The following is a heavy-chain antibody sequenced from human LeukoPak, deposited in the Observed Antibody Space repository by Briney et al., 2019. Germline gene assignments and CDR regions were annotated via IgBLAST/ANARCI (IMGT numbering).Heavy chain of an antibody. V-gene: IGHV3-23*01. Sequence: GGSLRLSCAASGFTFSSYAMSWVRQAPGKGLEGVSAISGSGGSTYYADSVKGRFTISRDNSKNTLYLQMNSLRAEDTAVYYCAKDKRRYSSSWVFDYWGQGTLVTVSS. CDR3: AKDKRRYSSSWVFDY. CDR2: ISGSGGST. CDR1: GFTFSSYA. D-gene: IGHD6-13*01. J-gene: IGHJ4*02.